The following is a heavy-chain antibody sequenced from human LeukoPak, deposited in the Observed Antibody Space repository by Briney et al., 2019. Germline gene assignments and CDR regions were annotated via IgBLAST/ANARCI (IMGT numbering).Heavy chain of an antibody. Sequence: RASVKVSCKASGYTFTGYYMHWVRQAPGQGLEWMGWSNPNSGGTNYAQKFQGRVTMTRDTSISTAYMELSRLRSDDTAVYYCARAEPLLDYYYMDVWGKGTTVTVSS. CDR1: GYTFTGYY. CDR3: ARAEPLLDYYYMDV. V-gene: IGHV1-2*02. J-gene: IGHJ6*03. CDR2: SNPNSGGT.